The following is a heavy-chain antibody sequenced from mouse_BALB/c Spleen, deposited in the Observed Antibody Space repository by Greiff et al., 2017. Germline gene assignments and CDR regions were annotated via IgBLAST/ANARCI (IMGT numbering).Heavy chain of an antibody. J-gene: IGHJ4*01. CDR3: TRRVDGNDYAMDY. D-gene: IGHD2-1*01. CDR2: INPSNGGT. Sequence: VKLMESGAELVKPGASVKLSCKASGYTFTSYYMYWVKQRPGQGLEWIGEINPSNGGTNFNEKFKSKATLTVDKSSSTAYMQLSSLTSEDSAVYYCTRRVDGNDYAMDYWGQGTSVTVSS. V-gene: IGHV1S81*02. CDR1: GYTFTSYY.